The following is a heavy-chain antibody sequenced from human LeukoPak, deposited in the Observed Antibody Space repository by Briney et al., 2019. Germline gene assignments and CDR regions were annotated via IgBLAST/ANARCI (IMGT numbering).Heavy chain of an antibody. CDR2: IIPILGIA. CDR3: ARLGVVVSADGFDY. CDR1: GYTFTGYY. Sequence: SVKVSCKASGYTFTGYYLYWVRQAPGQGLEWMGRIIPILGIANYAQKFQGRVTITADKSTSTAYMELSSLRSEDTAVYYCARLGVVVSADGFDYWGQGTLVTVSS. D-gene: IGHD2-21*02. J-gene: IGHJ4*02. V-gene: IGHV1-69*02.